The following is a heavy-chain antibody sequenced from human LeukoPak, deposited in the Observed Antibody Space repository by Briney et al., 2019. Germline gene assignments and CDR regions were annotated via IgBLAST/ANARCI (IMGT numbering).Heavy chain of an antibody. CDR3: ARDPSGYSYGFVDY. D-gene: IGHD5-18*01. V-gene: IGHV1-2*02. CDR2: INPNSGGT. CDR1: GYTFTGYY. Sequence: ASVKVSCKASGYTFTGYYMHWVRQAPGQGLEWMGWINPNSGGTNYAQKFQGRVTMTRGTSISTAYMELSRLRSDDTAVYYCARDPSGYSYGFVDYWGQGTLVTVSS. J-gene: IGHJ4*02.